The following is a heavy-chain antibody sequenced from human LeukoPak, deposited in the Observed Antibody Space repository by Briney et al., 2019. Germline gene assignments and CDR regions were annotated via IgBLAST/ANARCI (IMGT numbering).Heavy chain of an antibody. CDR1: GGTFSSYA. Sequence: SVNVSCKASGGTFSSYAISWVRQAPGQGLEWMGGIIPIFGTANYAQKFQGRVTITTDESTSTAYMELSSLRSEDTAVYYCARDIPGWFDPWGQGTLVTVSS. V-gene: IGHV1-69*05. J-gene: IGHJ5*02. CDR3: ARDIPGWFDP. CDR2: IIPIFGTA.